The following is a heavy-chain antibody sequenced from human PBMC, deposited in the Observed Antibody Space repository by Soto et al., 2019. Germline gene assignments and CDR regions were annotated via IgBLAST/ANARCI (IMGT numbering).Heavy chain of an antibody. V-gene: IGHV4-4*02. CDR2: ISHSGST. CDR3: AKWHPLDY. J-gene: IGHJ4*02. Sequence: PSETLSLTCDISGGSIATSNWWAWVRQPPGKGLEWIGEISHSGSTNYNPSLNGRAVMSVDQSKNQFSLRLISVTAADTAVYYCAKWHPLDYSGQGPQVTVSS. CDR1: GGSIATSNW. D-gene: IGHD2-8*01.